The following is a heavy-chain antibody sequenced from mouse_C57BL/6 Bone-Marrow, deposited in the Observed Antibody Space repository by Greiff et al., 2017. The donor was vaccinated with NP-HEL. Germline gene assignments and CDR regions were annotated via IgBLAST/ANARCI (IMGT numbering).Heavy chain of an antibody. D-gene: IGHD1-1*01. Sequence: EVQLQQSGAELVRPGASVKLSCTASGFNIKDDYMHWVKQRPEQGLEWIGWIDPENGDTEYASKFQGKATITADTSSNTAYLQLSSLTSEDTAVYYGTLQRGYLFAYAMDYWGQGTSVTVSS. V-gene: IGHV14-4*01. CDR1: GFNIKDDY. J-gene: IGHJ4*01. CDR2: IDPENGDT. CDR3: TLQRGYLFAYAMDY.